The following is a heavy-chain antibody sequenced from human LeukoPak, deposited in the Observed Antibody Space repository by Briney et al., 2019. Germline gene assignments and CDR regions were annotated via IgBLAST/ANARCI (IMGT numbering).Heavy chain of an antibody. CDR3: ARRGYSSSWSD. CDR2: IYPGDSDT. CDR1: GYSFSTYW. D-gene: IGHD6-13*01. Sequence: GESLKISCEGSGYSFSTYWVAWVRQMPGKGLEWMGIIYPGDSDTKYSPSFQGQVTISADKSISTAYLQWSSLKASDTAIYYCARRGYSSSWSDWGQGTLVTVSS. J-gene: IGHJ4*02. V-gene: IGHV5-51*01.